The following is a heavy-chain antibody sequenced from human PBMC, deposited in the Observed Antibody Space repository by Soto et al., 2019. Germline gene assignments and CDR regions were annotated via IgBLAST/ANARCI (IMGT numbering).Heavy chain of an antibody. Sequence: GASVKVSCKASGSTFSSYGISWVRQAPGQGLEWMGWISAYNGNTNYAQKLQGRVTMTTDTSTSTAYMELRSLRSDDTAVYYCARVFPTIPIDAFDIWGQGTMVTVSS. CDR3: ARVFPTIPIDAFDI. CDR1: GSTFSSYG. CDR2: ISAYNGNT. D-gene: IGHD2-21*01. J-gene: IGHJ3*02. V-gene: IGHV1-18*01.